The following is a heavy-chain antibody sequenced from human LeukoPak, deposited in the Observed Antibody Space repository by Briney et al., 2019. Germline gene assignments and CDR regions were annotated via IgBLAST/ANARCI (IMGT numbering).Heavy chain of an antibody. D-gene: IGHD5-12*01. J-gene: IGHJ3*02. CDR3: ATPASWLRDDAFDI. CDR1: GYTLTGLS. V-gene: IGHV1-24*01. Sequence: ASVKVSCKVSGYTLTGLSMHWVRQAPGKGLEWMGGFDPEDGETIYAQKFQGRVTMTEDTSTDTAYMELSSLRSEDTAVYYCATPASWLRDDAFDIWGQGTMVTVSS. CDR2: FDPEDGET.